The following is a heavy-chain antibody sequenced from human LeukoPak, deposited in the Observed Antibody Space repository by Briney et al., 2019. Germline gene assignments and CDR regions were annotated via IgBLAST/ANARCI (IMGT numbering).Heavy chain of an antibody. CDR1: GFSFSSYG. D-gene: IGHD3-22*01. Sequence: GGSLRLSCAGSGFSFSSYGMHWVRQAPGKGLEWMAFIRSDGSNKYYADSVKGRFTISRDNSKNTLYLQMNSLRAEDTAVYYCAKDPAYYYDSSGYWSGYFDYWGQGTLVTVSS. V-gene: IGHV3-30*02. CDR3: AKDPAYYYDSSGYWSGYFDY. CDR2: IRSDGSNK. J-gene: IGHJ4*02.